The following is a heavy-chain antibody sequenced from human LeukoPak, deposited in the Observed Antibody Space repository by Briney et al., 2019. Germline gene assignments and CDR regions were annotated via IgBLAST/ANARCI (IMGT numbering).Heavy chain of an antibody. V-gene: IGHV3-7*03. Sequence: GGSLRLSCAASGFTFTSHWMTWVRQAPGKGLEWVANIKRDGSEKYSVDSVKGRFTISRDNAKNSLYLQMNSLRAEDTAAYYCARGCGDYAWYFDLWGRGTLVTVSS. J-gene: IGHJ2*01. CDR3: ARGCGDYAWYFDL. D-gene: IGHD4-17*01. CDR2: IKRDGSEK. CDR1: GFTFTSHW.